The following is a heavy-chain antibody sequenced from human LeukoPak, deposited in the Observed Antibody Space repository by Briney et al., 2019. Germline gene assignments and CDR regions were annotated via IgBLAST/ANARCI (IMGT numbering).Heavy chain of an antibody. CDR3: ARGGGSGSYFFDY. V-gene: IGHV3-21*06. J-gene: IGHJ4*02. D-gene: IGHD3-10*01. CDR1: GFMFSHHS. CDR2: ISSSSNFI. Sequence: GGSLRLSCEASGFMFSHHSMNWVRQAPGKGLEWVSSISSSSNFIYYADSVRGRFSISRDNSKNSVYLHVNSLRAEDTAVYYCARGGGSGSYFFDYWGQGALVTVSS.